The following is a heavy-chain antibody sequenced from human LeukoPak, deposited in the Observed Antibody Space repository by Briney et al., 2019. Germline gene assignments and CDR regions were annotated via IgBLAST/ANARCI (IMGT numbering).Heavy chain of an antibody. V-gene: IGHV4-34*01. D-gene: IGHD2-15*01. CDR3: ARARCSGDSCYTGYY. J-gene: IGHJ4*02. Sequence: SETLSLTCAVSGGSFNYYYWNWIRQPPVRGLEWIGEINHSGSTNYNPSLKSRVTMSVDTSKNQISLKMSSVTAADTAVYFCARARCSGDSCYTGYYWGQGTLVTVSS. CDR1: GGSFNYYY. CDR2: INHSGST.